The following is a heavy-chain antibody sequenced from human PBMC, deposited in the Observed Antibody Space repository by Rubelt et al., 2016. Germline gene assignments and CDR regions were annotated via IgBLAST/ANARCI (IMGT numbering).Heavy chain of an antibody. CDR3: ARGNSGYDYGLDY. CDR2: INPNSGGT. D-gene: IGHD5-12*01. V-gene: IGHV1-2*02. CDR1: GYTFTGYY. Sequence: QVQLVQSGAEVKKPGASVKVSCKASGYTFTGYYMHWVRQAPGQGLEWMGWINPNSGGTNYAQKFQGRVTMTRDTSVSTDYMELSRLTSDDTAVYYCARGNSGYDYGLDYWGQGTLVTVSS. J-gene: IGHJ4*02.